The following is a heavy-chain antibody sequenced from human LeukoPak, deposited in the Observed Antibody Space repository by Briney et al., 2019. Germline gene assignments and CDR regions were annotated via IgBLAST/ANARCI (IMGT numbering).Heavy chain of an antibody. Sequence: SVKVSCKASGGTFSSYAISWVRQAPGQGLEWMGGIIPIFGTANYAQKFQGRVTITTDESTSTAYMELSSLRSEDTAVYYCARVTPPSNYYDSSGYVFDYWGQGTLVTVSS. CDR1: GGTFSSYA. J-gene: IGHJ4*02. CDR2: IIPIFGTA. CDR3: ARVTPPSNYYDSSGYVFDY. V-gene: IGHV1-69*05. D-gene: IGHD3-22*01.